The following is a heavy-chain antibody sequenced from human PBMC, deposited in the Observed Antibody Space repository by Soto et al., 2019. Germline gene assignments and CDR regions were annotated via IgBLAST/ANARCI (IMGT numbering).Heavy chain of an antibody. Sequence: EVQLLESGGGLVQPGGSLRLSCAASGFTFSSYAMRWVRQAPVKGLEWVSAISGSGDSTYYADSVKGRFTISRDNSKNTLYLQMNILRVEDTAVYYCARRGSGSYYDYWGQGTLVTVSS. V-gene: IGHV3-23*01. J-gene: IGHJ4*02. CDR3: ARRGSGSYYDY. CDR1: GFTFSSYA. CDR2: ISGSGDST. D-gene: IGHD1-26*01.